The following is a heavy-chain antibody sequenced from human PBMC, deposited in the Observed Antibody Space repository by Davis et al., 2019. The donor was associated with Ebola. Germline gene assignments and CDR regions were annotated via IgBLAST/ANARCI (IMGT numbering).Heavy chain of an antibody. V-gene: IGHV4-34*01. CDR3: AREPWFDP. CDR2: INHSGST. J-gene: IGHJ5*02. CDR1: GGSITSYY. Sequence: SETLSLTCTVSGGSITSYYWSWIRQPPGKGLEWIGEINHSGSTNYNPSLKSRVTISVDTSKNQFSLKLSSVTAADTAMYYCAREPWFDPWGQGTLVTVSS.